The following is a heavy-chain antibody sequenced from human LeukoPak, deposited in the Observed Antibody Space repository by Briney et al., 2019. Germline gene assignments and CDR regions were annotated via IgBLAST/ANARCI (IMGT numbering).Heavy chain of an antibody. J-gene: IGHJ6*02. Sequence: GASVKVSFKASGYTFTGYYMHWVRQAPGQGLEWMGWINPNSGGTNYAQKFQGRVTMTRDTSISTAYMELSRLRSDDTAVYYCARDLITFGGVTYYYYGMDVWGQGTTVTVSS. V-gene: IGHV1-2*02. CDR3: ARDLITFGGVTYYYYGMDV. CDR2: INPNSGGT. CDR1: GYTFTGYY. D-gene: IGHD3-16*01.